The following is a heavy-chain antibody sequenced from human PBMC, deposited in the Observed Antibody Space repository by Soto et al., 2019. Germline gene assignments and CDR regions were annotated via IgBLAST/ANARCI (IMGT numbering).Heavy chain of an antibody. CDR3: ARDWMYALDY. V-gene: IGHV3-48*01. Sequence: PGRLLRVPSAASGVTFIDHSMNWVRQATGKGLEWISYIRSGESSVIYYADSVEGRFTISKDNAKNSLYLQMNSLRAEDTAVYYCARDWMYALDYWGQGIQVTVSS. CDR2: IRSGESSVI. J-gene: IGHJ4*02. D-gene: IGHD1-1*01. CDR1: GVTFIDHS.